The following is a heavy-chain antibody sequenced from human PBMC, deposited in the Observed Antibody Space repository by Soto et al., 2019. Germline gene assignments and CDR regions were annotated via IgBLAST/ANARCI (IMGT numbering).Heavy chain of an antibody. CDR2: IKSKSDGGTT. J-gene: IGHJ4*02. Sequence: PGGSLRLSCVASGFTFSNAWMNWVRQAPGKGLEWVGRIKSKSDGGTTDYAAPVKGRFTISRDDSKNTVYLQMDSLKTEDTAMYYCTIAPQWLVRKFDYWGQGTLVTVSS. D-gene: IGHD6-19*01. CDR1: GFTFSNAW. V-gene: IGHV3-15*07. CDR3: TIAPQWLVRKFDY.